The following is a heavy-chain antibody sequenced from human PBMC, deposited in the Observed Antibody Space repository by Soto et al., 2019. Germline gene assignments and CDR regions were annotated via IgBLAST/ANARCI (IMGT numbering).Heavy chain of an antibody. D-gene: IGHD5-12*01. CDR1: GFTFSSYA. J-gene: IGHJ4*02. CDR3: ASLAGYKNFDY. V-gene: IGHV3-30-3*01. CDR2: ISYDGSNK. Sequence: GGSLRLSCAASGFTFSSYAMHWVRQAPGKGLEWVAVISYDGSNKYYADSVKGRFTISRDNSKNTLYLQMNSLRAEDTAVYYCASLAGYKNFDYWGQGTLVTVSS.